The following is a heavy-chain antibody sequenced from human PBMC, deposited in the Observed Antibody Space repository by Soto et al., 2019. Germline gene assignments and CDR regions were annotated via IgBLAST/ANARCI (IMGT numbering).Heavy chain of an antibody. Sequence: QVQLVESGGGVVQPGRSLRLSCAASGFTFSSYGMHWVRQAPGKGLEWVAVISYDGSNKYYADSVKGRFTISRDNSKNALYLQMISMRAEDTAVYYCAKESWRYCSGGSCCPDDYWGQGTLVTVSS. V-gene: IGHV3-30*18. CDR1: GFTFSSYG. CDR3: AKESWRYCSGGSCCPDDY. D-gene: IGHD2-15*01. CDR2: ISYDGSNK. J-gene: IGHJ4*02.